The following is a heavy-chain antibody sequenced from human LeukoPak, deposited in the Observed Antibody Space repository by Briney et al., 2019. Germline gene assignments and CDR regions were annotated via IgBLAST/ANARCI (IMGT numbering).Heavy chain of an antibody. Sequence: SETLSLTCAVYGGSFTGYYWSWIRQPPGKGLEWIGEINHSGSTNYNPSLKSRVTISVDTSKNQFSLTLSSVTAADTAVYYCARLPPRRGGYSSSWYEGFDYWGQGTLVTVSS. J-gene: IGHJ4*02. V-gene: IGHV4-34*01. CDR1: GGSFTGYY. D-gene: IGHD6-13*01. CDR3: ARLPPRRGGYSSSWYEGFDY. CDR2: INHSGST.